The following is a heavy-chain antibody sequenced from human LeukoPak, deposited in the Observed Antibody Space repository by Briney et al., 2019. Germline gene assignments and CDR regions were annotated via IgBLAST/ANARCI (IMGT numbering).Heavy chain of an antibody. V-gene: IGHV1-69*01. Sequence: SVKFSCKASGGTFSSYAISWVRQAPGQGLEWMGGIIPIFGTANYAQKFQGRVTITADESTSTASMELSGLRSEDTAVYYCAADYGDYLNLNYYYMDVWGKGTTVTVSS. J-gene: IGHJ6*03. D-gene: IGHD4-17*01. CDR2: IIPIFGTA. CDR3: AADYGDYLNLNYYYMDV. CDR1: GGTFSSYA.